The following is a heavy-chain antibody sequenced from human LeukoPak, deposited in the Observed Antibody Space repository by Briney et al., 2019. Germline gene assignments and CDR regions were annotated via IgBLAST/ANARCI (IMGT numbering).Heavy chain of an antibody. V-gene: IGHV3-23*01. CDR3: ARELTMVRGGGWFDP. CDR2: ISGSGSSGNT. J-gene: IGHJ5*02. CDR1: GFTFSSYA. Sequence: GGSLRLSCAASGFTFSSYAMSWVRQAPGKGLEWVSGISGSGSSGNTYYGDSVKGRFTISRDNSKNTLYLQMNSLRSEDTAVYYCARELTMVRGGGWFDPWGQGTLVTVSS. D-gene: IGHD3-10*01.